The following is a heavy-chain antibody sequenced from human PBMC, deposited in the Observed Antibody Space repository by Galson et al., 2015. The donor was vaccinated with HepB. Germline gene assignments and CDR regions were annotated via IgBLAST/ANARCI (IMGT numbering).Heavy chain of an antibody. D-gene: IGHD3-16*02. J-gene: IGHJ4*02. Sequence: RLSCAASGFTFSSYAMSWVRQAPGKGLEWVSAISGSGGSTYYADSVKGRFTISRDNSKNTQYLQMNSLRAEDTAVYYCAKGGFGGYVWGSYREYFDYWGQGTLVTVSS. CDR3: AKGGFGGYVWGSYREYFDY. CDR2: ISGSGGST. V-gene: IGHV3-23*01. CDR1: GFTFSSYA.